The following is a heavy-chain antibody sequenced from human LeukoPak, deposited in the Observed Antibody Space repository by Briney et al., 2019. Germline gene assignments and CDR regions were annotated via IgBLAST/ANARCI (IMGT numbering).Heavy chain of an antibody. D-gene: IGHD2-2*02. Sequence: KPSQTLSLTCTVSGGSISSGGYYWSWIRQPPGKGLEWIGYIYHSGSTYYNPSLKSRVTISVDRSKNQFSLKLSSVTAADTAVYYCARGVDIVVVPAAIIPPYFDYWGQGTLVTVSS. V-gene: IGHV4-30-2*01. CDR2: IYHSGST. CDR1: GGSISSGGYY. J-gene: IGHJ4*02. CDR3: ARGVDIVVVPAAIIPPYFDY.